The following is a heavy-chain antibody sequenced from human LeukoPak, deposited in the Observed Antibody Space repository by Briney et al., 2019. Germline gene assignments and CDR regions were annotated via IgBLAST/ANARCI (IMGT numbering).Heavy chain of an antibody. Sequence: GASVKVSCKASGYTFTGYYMHWVRQAPGQGLEWMGWINPNSGGTNYAQKFQGRVTMTRDTSISTAYMELSRLRSDDTAVYYCARSFSSGWYDGYYFDYWGQGTLVTVSS. CDR1: GYTFTGYY. CDR3: ARSFSSGWYDGYYFDY. V-gene: IGHV1-2*02. D-gene: IGHD6-19*01. J-gene: IGHJ4*02. CDR2: INPNSGGT.